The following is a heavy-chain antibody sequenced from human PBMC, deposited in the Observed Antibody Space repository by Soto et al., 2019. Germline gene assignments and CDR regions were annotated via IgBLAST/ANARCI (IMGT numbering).Heavy chain of an antibody. CDR2: IRQDGSEG. J-gene: IGHJ6*02. D-gene: IGHD2-15*01. V-gene: IGHV3-7*03. CDR1: GFTFSNYW. Sequence: GGSLRLSCAASGFTFSNYWMTWVRQAPGKGLEWVANIRQDGSEGSYVDSVKGRFTISRDNTKVSLFLQMNSLRAEDTAVYYCARERGSKSMDVWGQGTTVTVSS. CDR3: ARERGSKSMDV.